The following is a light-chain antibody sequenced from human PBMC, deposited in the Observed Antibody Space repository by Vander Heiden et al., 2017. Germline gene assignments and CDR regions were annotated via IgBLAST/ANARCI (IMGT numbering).Light chain of an antibody. J-gene: IGLJ2*01. Sequence: PVLTQPPSASASLGASVPLTCTLSSGYSNYKVDWYQQRPGKGPRFVMRVGTGGIVGSKGDGIPDRFSVLGSGLNRYLTIKNIQEEDESDYNCGADHGSGSNFVSVFGGGTKLTVL. CDR3: GADHGSGSNFVSV. V-gene: IGLV9-49*01. CDR1: SGYSNYK. CDR2: VGTGGIVG.